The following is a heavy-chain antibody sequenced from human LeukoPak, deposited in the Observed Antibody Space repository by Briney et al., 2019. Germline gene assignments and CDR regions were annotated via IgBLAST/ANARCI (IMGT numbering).Heavy chain of an antibody. Sequence: PSETLSLTCTVSGGSISSGGYYWSWIRQHPGKGLEWVPGINWNGGSTGYGDSVRGRFTISRDNAKNSLYLQMNSLRAEDTALYYCAKGGYCSSNNCCLDYWGQGTLVTASS. V-gene: IGHV3-20*04. D-gene: IGHD2-2*01. CDR2: INWNGGST. CDR1: GGSISSGGYY. J-gene: IGHJ4*02. CDR3: AKGGYCSSNNCCLDY.